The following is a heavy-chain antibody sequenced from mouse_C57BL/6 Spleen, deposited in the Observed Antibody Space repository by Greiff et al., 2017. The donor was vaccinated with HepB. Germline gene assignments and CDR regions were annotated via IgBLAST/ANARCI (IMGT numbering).Heavy chain of an antibody. CDR2: IWSGGST. J-gene: IGHJ4*01. V-gene: IGHV2-2*01. CDR3: ARTPITTVGGYYAMDY. D-gene: IGHD1-1*01. Sequence: VNVVESGPGLVQPSQSLSITCTVSGFSLTSYGVHWVRQSPGKGLEWLGVIWSGGSTDYNEAFISRLSISKDNSKSQVFFKMNSLQDDDTAIYYCARTPITTVGGYYAMDYWGQGTSVTVSS. CDR1: GFSLTSYG.